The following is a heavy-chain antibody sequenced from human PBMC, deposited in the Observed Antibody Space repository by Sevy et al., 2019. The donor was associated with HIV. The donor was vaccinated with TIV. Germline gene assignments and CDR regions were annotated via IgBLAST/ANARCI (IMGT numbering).Heavy chain of an antibody. CDR3: EVVAQDLVWGSYRKTDGGFDI. V-gene: IGHV3-30*03. CDR2: ISYDGSNK. J-gene: IGHJ3*02. D-gene: IGHD3-16*02. CDR1: GFTFSSYG. Sequence: GGSLRLSCAASGFTFSSYGMHWVRQAPGKGLEWVAVISYDGSNKYYADSVKGRITISRDNYKNVLYLQMNSLSAEDTAVCYVEVVAQDLVWGSYRKTDGGFDIWGQGTMVTVSS.